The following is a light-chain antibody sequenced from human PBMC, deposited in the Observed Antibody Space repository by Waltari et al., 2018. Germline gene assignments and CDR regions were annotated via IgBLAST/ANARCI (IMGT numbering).Light chain of an antibody. V-gene: IGKV1-5*03. J-gene: IGKJ4*01. CDR1: QTDSGR. CDR3: QHSNSYFPLP. Sequence: DIQMTQSPCTLSASVGDRGTITCRASQTDSGRLAWYQQKPGKAPKLLIYKASTLESGVPSRLSGSGAGTEFTLTINSLQPDDFATYYCQHSNSYFPLPFGGGTKVEIK. CDR2: KAS.